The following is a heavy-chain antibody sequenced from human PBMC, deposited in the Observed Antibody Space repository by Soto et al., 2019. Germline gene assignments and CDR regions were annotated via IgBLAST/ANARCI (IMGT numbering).Heavy chain of an antibody. V-gene: IGHV4-59*01. CDR2: VYHGGTT. Sequence: PSETLSLTCTVSGGSIISDYWGWIRQPPGKGLEWIAHVYHGGTTSYNPSLKSRVTISLDTSRKQFSLKFTSVTAADKAVFYCARGRLCTSTSCFGYPSIWFAPGGKGPQVTVS. CDR1: GGSIISDY. CDR3: ARGRLCTSTSCFGYPSIWFAP. D-gene: IGHD2-2*01. J-gene: IGHJ5*02.